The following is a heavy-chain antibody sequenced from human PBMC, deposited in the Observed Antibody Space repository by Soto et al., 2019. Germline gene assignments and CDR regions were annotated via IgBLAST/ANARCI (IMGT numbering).Heavy chain of an antibody. J-gene: IGHJ6*02. CDR3: ARNMDYYYGPGSGNGHGF. CDR1: GYTFTAYY. V-gene: IGHV1-2*02. CDR2: INPRFGDT. D-gene: IGHD3-10*01. Sequence: QVQLVQSGAELKEPGDSVRVSCEAYGYTFTAYYIHWVRQAPGQGLEWMGWINPRFGDTSYAQDFQGRVSMTRDTSISTVYMEQSRLTSDDTAIYYCARNMDYYYGPGSGNGHGFWGQGTTVNVFS.